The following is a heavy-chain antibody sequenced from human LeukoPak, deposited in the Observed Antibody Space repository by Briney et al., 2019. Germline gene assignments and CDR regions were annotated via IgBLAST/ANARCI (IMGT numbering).Heavy chain of an antibody. J-gene: IGHJ4*02. D-gene: IGHD5-12*01. CDR3: ARGPSGYHST. Sequence: GGSLRLSCAASRFTFSSYAMNWVRQAPGKGLEWVSAMSGSGGSTYYADSVKGRFTISRDNSKNTLYLQMNSLRAEDTAVYYCARGPSGYHSTGGQGTLVTVSS. V-gene: IGHV3-23*01. CDR1: RFTFSSYA. CDR2: MSGSGGST.